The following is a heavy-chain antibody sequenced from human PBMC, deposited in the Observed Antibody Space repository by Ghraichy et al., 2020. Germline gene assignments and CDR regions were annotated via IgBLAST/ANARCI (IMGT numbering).Heavy chain of an antibody. CDR2: IYYSGST. J-gene: IGHJ4*02. D-gene: IGHD2-15*01. Sequence: SQTLSLTCTVSGGSISSGGYYWSWIRQHPGKGLEWIGYIYYSGSTYYNPSLKSRVTISVDTSKNQFSLKLSSVTAADTAVYYCASRTEGYCSGGSCYSSDFDYWGQGTLVTVSS. V-gene: IGHV4-31*03. CDR1: GGSISSGGYY. CDR3: ASRTEGYCSGGSCYSSDFDY.